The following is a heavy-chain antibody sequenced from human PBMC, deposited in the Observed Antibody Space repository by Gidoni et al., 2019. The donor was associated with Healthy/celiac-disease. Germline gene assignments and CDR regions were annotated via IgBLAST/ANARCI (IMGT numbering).Heavy chain of an antibody. CDR2: FDPEDGET. CDR3: ASTRPLDY. J-gene: IGHJ4*02. CDR1: GYTLTEVS. Sequence: QVQLVQSGAEVKKPGASVKVSCKVSGYTLTEVSMHWVRQAPGQGLEWMGGFDPEDGETIYAQNFQGRVTITEDTSTATAYMELSSLSSEATAVYYCASTRPLDYWGQGTLVTVSS. V-gene: IGHV1-24*01.